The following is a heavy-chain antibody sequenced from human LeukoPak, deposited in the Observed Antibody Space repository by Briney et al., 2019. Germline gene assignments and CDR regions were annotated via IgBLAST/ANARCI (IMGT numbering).Heavy chain of an antibody. CDR2: INPNSGGT. Sequence: ASVKVSCKASGYTFTGYYMHWVRQAPGQGREWMGWINPNSGGTNYAQKFQGWVTMTRDTSISTAYMELSRLRSDDTAVYYCARAPRWLQSLGMDVWGQGTTVTVSS. CDR1: GYTFTGYY. V-gene: IGHV1-2*04. J-gene: IGHJ6*02. CDR3: ARAPRWLQSLGMDV. D-gene: IGHD5-24*01.